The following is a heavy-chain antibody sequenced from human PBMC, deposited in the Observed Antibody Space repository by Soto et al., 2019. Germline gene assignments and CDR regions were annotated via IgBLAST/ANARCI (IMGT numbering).Heavy chain of an antibody. D-gene: IGHD3-3*01. V-gene: IGHV3-23*01. CDR1: GLTFNSYA. CDR2: ISDSGGST. CDR3: AKDSRSSTRITIFGVDYMDV. Sequence: EVQLLESGGGLVQPGGSLRLSCAASGLTFNSYAMSWVRQAPGKGLEWVAAISDSGGSTYYADSVKGRFTISRDNSKNTLYLQMISLRLEDTAVYYCAKDSRSSTRITIFGVDYMDVWGKGTTVTVSS. J-gene: IGHJ6*03.